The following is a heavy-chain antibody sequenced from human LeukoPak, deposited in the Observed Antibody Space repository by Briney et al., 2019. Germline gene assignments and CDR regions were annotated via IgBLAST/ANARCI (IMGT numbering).Heavy chain of an antibody. D-gene: IGHD2-2*01. CDR2: INHSGST. Sequence: SETLSLTCTVSGGSISSYYWSWIRQPPGKGLEWIGEINHSGSTNYNPSLKSRVTISVDTPKNQFSLKLSSVTAADTAVYYCARRPYCSTSCYEGYYYYYMDVWGKGTTVTVSS. V-gene: IGHV4-34*01. CDR3: ARRPYCSTSCYEGYYYYYMDV. J-gene: IGHJ6*03. CDR1: GGSISSYY.